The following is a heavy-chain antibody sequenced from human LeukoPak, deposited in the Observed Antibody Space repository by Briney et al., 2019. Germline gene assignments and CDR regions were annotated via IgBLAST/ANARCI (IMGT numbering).Heavy chain of an antibody. Sequence: ASVKVSCKASGYTFTGYYMHWVRQAPGQGLEWMGWINPNSGNTGYAQKFQGRVTMTRNTSISTAYMELSSLRSEDTAVYYCARVYDSSGYFIGDWFDPWGQGTLVTVSS. D-gene: IGHD3-22*01. J-gene: IGHJ5*02. CDR2: INPNSGNT. V-gene: IGHV1-8*02. CDR1: GYTFTGYY. CDR3: ARVYDSSGYFIGDWFDP.